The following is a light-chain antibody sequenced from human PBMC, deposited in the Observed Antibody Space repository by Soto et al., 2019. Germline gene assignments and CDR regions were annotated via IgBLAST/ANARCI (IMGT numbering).Light chain of an antibody. J-gene: IGKJ2*01. CDR3: QQYNGYSGYT. CDR2: DAS. Sequence: DIQMTQSPSTLSASVGDRVTITCRASQSISSWLAWYQQKPGNAPKLLIYDASSLQSGVTSRFSGSGSGTEFTLTISTLQPDDFATYYCQQYNGYSGYTFGQGTKLEFK. V-gene: IGKV1-5*01. CDR1: QSISSW.